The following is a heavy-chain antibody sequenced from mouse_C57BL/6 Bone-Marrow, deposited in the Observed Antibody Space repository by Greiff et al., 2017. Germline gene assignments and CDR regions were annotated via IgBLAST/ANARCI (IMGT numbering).Heavy chain of an antibody. D-gene: IGHD1-1*01. CDR1: GFNIKNTY. V-gene: IGHV14-3*01. Sequence: EVKLVESVAELVRPGASVKLSCTASGFNIKNTYMHWVKQRPEQGLEWIGRIDPATGNTKYAPKFQGKATITADTSSNPAYLQLSNLTSSDTAIYYGALDYFGSSYFDYWGQGTTLTDAS. J-gene: IGHJ2*01. CDR2: IDPATGNT. CDR3: ALDYFGSSYFDY.